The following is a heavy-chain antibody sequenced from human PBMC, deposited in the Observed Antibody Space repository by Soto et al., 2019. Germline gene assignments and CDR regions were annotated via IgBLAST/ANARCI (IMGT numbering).Heavy chain of an antibody. CDR2: FLSNTGMS. V-gene: IGHV3-23*01. CDR3: AKGGRGYDYFDF. CDR1: GFSFSDHA. D-gene: IGHD5-12*01. J-gene: IGHJ4*02. Sequence: EVQLLESGGGLVQPGGSLRLSCVASGFSFSDHAMTWVRQAPGKGLEWVSIFLSNTGMSYYADSAKGRFTISRDSSKNTLYLQMNSLRAEDTALYYCAKGGRGYDYFDFWGQGTLVTVSS.